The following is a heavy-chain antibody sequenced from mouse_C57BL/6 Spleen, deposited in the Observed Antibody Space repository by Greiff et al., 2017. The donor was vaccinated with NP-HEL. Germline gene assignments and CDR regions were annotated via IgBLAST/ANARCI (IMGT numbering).Heavy chain of an antibody. CDR1: GYSITSGYY. J-gene: IGHJ2*01. CDR3: AAYYYGSSYPY. D-gene: IGHD1-1*01. Sequence: EVQVVESGPGLVKPSQSLSLTCSVTGYSITSGYYWNWIRQFPGNKLEWMGYISYDGSNNYNPSLKNRISITRDTSKNQFFLKLNSVTTEDTATYYCAAYYYGSSYPYWGQGTTLTVSS. V-gene: IGHV3-6*01. CDR2: ISYDGSN.